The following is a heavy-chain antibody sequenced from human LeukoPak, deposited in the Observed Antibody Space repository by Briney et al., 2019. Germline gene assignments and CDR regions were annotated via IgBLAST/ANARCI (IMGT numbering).Heavy chain of an antibody. V-gene: IGHV1-2*02. CDR2: INPNDGDT. J-gene: IGHJ5*02. CDR3: ARSVADSSGYYHWFDP. D-gene: IGHD3-22*01. Sequence: GASVKVSCKASGYTFTAYYIHWVRQAPGQGLEWMGWINPNDGDTNYAQKFRGRVTMTRDTSISTAYMELSRLRSDDTAVYFCARSVADSSGYYHWFDPWGQGTLVIVSS. CDR1: GYTFTAYY.